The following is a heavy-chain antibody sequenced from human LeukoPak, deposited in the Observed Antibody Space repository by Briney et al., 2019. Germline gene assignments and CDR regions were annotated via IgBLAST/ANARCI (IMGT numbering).Heavy chain of an antibody. CDR1: GGSISSYY. Sequence: SETLSFICTVAGGSISSYYWSWIRQPPGKGLEWIGYIYYSGSTNYNPSLKSRVTISVDTSKNQFSLKLSSVTAADTAVYYCARHRWYCSSTSCYAWGYFDLWGRGTLVTVSS. CDR2: IYYSGST. V-gene: IGHV4-59*08. J-gene: IGHJ2*01. CDR3: ARHRWYCSSTSCYAWGYFDL. D-gene: IGHD2-2*01.